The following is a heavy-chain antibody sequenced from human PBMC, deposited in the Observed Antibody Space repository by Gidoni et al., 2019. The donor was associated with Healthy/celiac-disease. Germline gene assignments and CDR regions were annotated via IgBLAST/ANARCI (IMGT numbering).Heavy chain of an antibody. J-gene: IGHJ4*02. Sequence: QVQLVPSGAEVTKPGASVKVSCKVYGYQLTELSRHWVRQAPGKGLEWMGGFAPEDGETIYAQKFQGRVSMTEDTSTDTAYMELSSLRSEDTAVYYCATDPIDYGDTRGGGWGQGTLVTVSS. D-gene: IGHD4-17*01. CDR1: GYQLTELS. CDR3: ATDPIDYGDTRGGG. V-gene: IGHV1-24*01. CDR2: FAPEDGET.